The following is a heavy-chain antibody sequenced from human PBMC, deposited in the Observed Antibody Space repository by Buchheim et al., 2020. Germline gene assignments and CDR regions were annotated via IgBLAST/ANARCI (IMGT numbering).Heavy chain of an antibody. J-gene: IGHJ6*02. CDR2: INPNSGGT. V-gene: IGHV1-2*04. Sequence: QVQLVQSGAEVKKPGASVKVSCKASGYTFTGYYMHWVRQAPGQGLEWMGWINPNSGGTNYAQKFQGWVXMTRDTSISQAYMELSRLRSDDTAVYYCAREEIAVAGTSYYGMDVWGQGTT. CDR1: GYTFTGYY. CDR3: AREEIAVAGTSYYGMDV. D-gene: IGHD6-19*01.